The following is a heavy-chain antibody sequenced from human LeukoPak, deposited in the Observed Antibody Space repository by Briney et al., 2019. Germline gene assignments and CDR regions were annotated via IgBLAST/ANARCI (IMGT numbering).Heavy chain of an antibody. D-gene: IGHD5-18*01. CDR3: ASGRGDSYVHPWYYFDY. CDR1: GGSIRSGGYS. J-gene: IGHJ4*02. V-gene: IGHV4-30-2*01. Sequence: PSATLSLTRAVSGGSIRSGGYSWSWIRQPPGKGLELIGYIYHSGSTYYNPSLKSRVSISVDRSKTHFSLKLSSVTAADTAVYYCASGRGDSYVHPWYYFDYWGQGTLVTVSS. CDR2: IYHSGST.